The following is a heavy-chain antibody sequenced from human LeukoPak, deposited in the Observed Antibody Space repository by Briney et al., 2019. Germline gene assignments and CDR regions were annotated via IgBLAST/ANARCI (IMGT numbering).Heavy chain of an antibody. Sequence: PGGSLRLSCAASGFTFSSYAMSWVRQAPGKGLEWVSAIGGSGGSTYYADSVKGRFTISTDNSKNTLYLQMNSLRAEDTAVYYCARSSSRFSGPRRPYYFDSWGQGTLVTVSS. J-gene: IGHJ4*02. CDR3: ARSSSRFSGPRRPYYFDS. CDR2: IGGSGGST. V-gene: IGHV3-23*01. CDR1: GFTFSSYA. D-gene: IGHD6-25*01.